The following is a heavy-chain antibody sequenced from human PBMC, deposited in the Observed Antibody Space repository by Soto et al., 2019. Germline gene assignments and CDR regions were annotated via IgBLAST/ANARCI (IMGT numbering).Heavy chain of an antibody. J-gene: IGHJ4*02. V-gene: IGHV4-30-2*01. CDR1: GGSIINDNYS. D-gene: IGHD4-17*01. CDR3: AGVVPAQRFFES. Sequence: PTETLSLTCSVSGGSIINDNYSWSWVRQPPGKGLEWVGYIYHSGTTYYNPSLNSRVTISVDGASNQFSLQLTSVMAADTAVYYCAGVVPAQRFFESWGPGILVTVSS. CDR2: IYHSGTT.